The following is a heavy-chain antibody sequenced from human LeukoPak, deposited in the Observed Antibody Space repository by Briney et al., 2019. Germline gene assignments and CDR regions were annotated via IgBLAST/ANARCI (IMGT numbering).Heavy chain of an antibody. CDR3: ARVSIPDIAVAGP. CDR1: GVSISISRYF. J-gene: IGHJ5*02. V-gene: IGHV4-39*07. Sequence: PAETLSLPCTVCGVSISISRYFGPAVRQPPGGVLEWIVSIYYRGSTFYHPSLKSRVTLSVDTSKNQFSLKVSSVTAADTAVYFCARVSIPDIAVAGPWGEGTLVTVPS. CDR2: IYYRGST. D-gene: IGHD6-19*01.